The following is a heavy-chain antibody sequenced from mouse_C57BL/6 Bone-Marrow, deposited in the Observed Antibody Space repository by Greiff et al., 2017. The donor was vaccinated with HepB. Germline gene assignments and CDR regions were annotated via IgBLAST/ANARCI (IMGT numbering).Heavy chain of an antibody. J-gene: IGHJ1*03. CDR2: ISDGGSYT. CDR1: GFTFSSYA. Sequence: EVQGVESGGGLVKPGGSLKLSCAASGFTFSSYAMSWVRQTPEKRLEWVATISDGGSYTYYPDNVKGRFTISRDNAKNNLYLQMSHLKSEDTAMYYCARDALTGPYWYFDVWGTGTTVTVSS. CDR3: ARDALTGPYWYFDV. D-gene: IGHD4-1*01. V-gene: IGHV5-4*01.